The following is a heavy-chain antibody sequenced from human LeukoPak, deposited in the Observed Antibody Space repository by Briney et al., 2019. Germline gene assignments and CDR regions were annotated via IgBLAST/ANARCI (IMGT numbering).Heavy chain of an antibody. CDR2: ISGSGGST. V-gene: IGHV3-23*01. J-gene: IGHJ4*02. CDR1: GFTFSSYA. CDR3: AKDNYYDSSGYYYQGAKVYDY. D-gene: IGHD3-22*01. Sequence: GGSLRLSCAASGFTFSSYAMSWVRQAPGKGLEWVSAISGSGGSTYYADSVKGRFTISRDNSKNTLYLQMNSLRAEDTAVYYCAKDNYYDSSGYYYQGAKVYDYWGQGTLVTVSS.